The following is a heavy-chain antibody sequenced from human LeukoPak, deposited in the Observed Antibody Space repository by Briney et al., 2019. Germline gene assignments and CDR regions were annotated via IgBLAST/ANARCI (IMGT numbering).Heavy chain of an antibody. J-gene: IGHJ4*02. D-gene: IGHD6-19*01. CDR3: AKFSQLGAVASY. CDR1: GFTFSSYS. Sequence: GGSLTLSCPASGFTFSSYSMSWVRQAPGKGREGVADISGSGGSTYYADSVKGRFTISRDNSKNTLYLQMNSLRAEDTAVYYCAKFSQLGAVASYWARGTLVTVSS. V-gene: IGHV3-23*01. CDR2: ISGSGGST.